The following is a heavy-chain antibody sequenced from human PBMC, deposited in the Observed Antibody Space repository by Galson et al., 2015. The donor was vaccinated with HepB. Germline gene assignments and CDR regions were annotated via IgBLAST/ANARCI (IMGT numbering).Heavy chain of an antibody. Sequence: SVKVSCKASGGTFSSYAISWVRQAPGQGLEWMGGIITIFGTANYAQKFQGRVTITADESTSTAYMELSSLRSEDTAVYYCASGVGYCTNGVCHGGYYFDYWGQGTLVTVSS. D-gene: IGHD2-8*01. J-gene: IGHJ4*02. CDR2: IITIFGTA. CDR3: ASGVGYCTNGVCHGGYYFDY. V-gene: IGHV1-69*13. CDR1: GGTFSSYA.